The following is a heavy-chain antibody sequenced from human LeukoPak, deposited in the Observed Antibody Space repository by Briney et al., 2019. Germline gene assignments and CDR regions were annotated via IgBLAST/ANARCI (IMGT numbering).Heavy chain of an antibody. D-gene: IGHD1-26*01. CDR1: GFPLSSNY. V-gene: IGHV3-66*01. CDR2: IYSGGST. Sequence: PGGSLRPPLPAPGFPLSSNYISWVRQAPGKGLEWVSVIYSGGSTYYADSVKGRFTIPRDNSKNTLYLQMNSLRAEDTAVYYCARWASRMDVWGQGTTVTVSS. J-gene: IGHJ6*02. CDR3: ARWASRMDV.